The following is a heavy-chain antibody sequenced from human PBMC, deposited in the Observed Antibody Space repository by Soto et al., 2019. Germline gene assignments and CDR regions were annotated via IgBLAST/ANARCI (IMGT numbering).Heavy chain of an antibody. J-gene: IGHJ6*02. V-gene: IGHV3-23*01. D-gene: IGHD2-21*01. CDR1: GFTFSSYA. CDR3: AKFKVNSPGYYYGMDV. Sequence: GGSLRLSCAASGFTFSSYAMSWVRQAPGKGLEWVSAISGSGGSTYYADSVKGRFTISRDNSKNTLYLQMNSLRAEDTAIYYCAKFKVNSPGYYYGMDVWGQGTTATVS. CDR2: ISGSGGST.